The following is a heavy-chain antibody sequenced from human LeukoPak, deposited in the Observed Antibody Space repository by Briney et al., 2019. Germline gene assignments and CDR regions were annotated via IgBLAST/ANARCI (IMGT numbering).Heavy chain of an antibody. CDR2: INHSGST. V-gene: IGHV4-34*01. CDR1: GGSFSGYY. D-gene: IGHD5-24*01. J-gene: IGHJ4*02. CDR3: ASHRRDGYNF. Sequence: SETLSLTCAVYGGSFSGYYWSWIRQPPGKGLEWIGEINHSGSTNYSPSLKSRVTISVDTSKNQFSLKLSSVTAADTAVYYCASHRRDGYNFWGQGTLVTVSS.